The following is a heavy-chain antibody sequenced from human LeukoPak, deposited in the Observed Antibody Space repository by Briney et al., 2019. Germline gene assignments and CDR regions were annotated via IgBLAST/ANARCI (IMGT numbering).Heavy chain of an antibody. CDR2: VYYSGTT. CDR3: ARQGSFYYYYYMDV. V-gene: IGHV4-39*01. CDR1: GDSVNSNTYY. J-gene: IGHJ6*03. D-gene: IGHD3-10*01. Sequence: PSETLSLTCSVSGDSVNSNTYYWGWIRQSPGRGLEWLGNVYYSGTTYYNPSLESRVTISADTSRNRFSLRLNSVTVADTAIYYCARQGSFYYYYYMDVWGKGTTVTVSS.